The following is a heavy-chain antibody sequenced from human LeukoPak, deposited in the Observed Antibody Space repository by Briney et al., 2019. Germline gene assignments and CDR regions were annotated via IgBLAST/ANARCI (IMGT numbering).Heavy chain of an antibody. Sequence: GGSLRLSCAASGFTVSSNYMSWVRQALGKRLEWVSVIYSGGSTYYADSVKGRFTISRENSKNTLYLQMNSLRAEDTAVHYCEREFRQWAFDIWGQGTMVTVSS. CDR2: IYSGGST. CDR3: EREFRQWAFDI. CDR1: GFTVSSNY. D-gene: IGHD6-19*01. V-gene: IGHV3-53*01. J-gene: IGHJ3*02.